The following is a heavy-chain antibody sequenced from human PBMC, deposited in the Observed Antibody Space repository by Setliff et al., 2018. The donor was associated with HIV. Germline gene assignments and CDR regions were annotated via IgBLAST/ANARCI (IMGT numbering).Heavy chain of an antibody. V-gene: IGHV1-69*05. D-gene: IGHD2-15*01. CDR1: GYTFTSYG. CDR2: IIPIFGTA. CDR3: AKALVVGYYGMDV. J-gene: IGHJ6*02. Sequence: SVKVSCKASGYTFTSYGISWVRQAPGQGLEWMGGIIPIFGTANYAQKFQGRVTITTDESTSTAYMELSSLRSEDTAVYYCAKALVVGYYGMDVWGQGTTVTVSS.